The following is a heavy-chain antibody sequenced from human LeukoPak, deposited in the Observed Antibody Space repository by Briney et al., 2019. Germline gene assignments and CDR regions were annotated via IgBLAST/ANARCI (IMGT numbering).Heavy chain of an antibody. J-gene: IGHJ4*02. CDR3: ARAEQWLATDY. CDR2: IYYSGST. CDR1: GGSISSYY. Sequence: SETLSLTCTVSGGSISSYYWSWIRQPPGKGLEWIGYIYYSGSTNYNPSLKSRVTISVDTSKNQFSLKLSSVTAADTAVYYCARAEQWLATDYWGQGTLVTVSS. D-gene: IGHD6-19*01. V-gene: IGHV4-59*01.